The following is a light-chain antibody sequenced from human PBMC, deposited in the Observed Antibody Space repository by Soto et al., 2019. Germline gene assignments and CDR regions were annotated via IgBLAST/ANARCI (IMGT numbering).Light chain of an antibody. V-gene: IGKV1-9*01. Sequence: IQLTQSPSSVSASVGDRVTITFRASQGISSYLAWYQQKPGKAPKLLIYAASTLQSGVPSRFSGSGSGTDFTLTISSLQTEDFATYYCQQINSYPSFGGGTKVDI. CDR1: QGISSY. CDR3: QQINSYPS. CDR2: AAS. J-gene: IGKJ4*01.